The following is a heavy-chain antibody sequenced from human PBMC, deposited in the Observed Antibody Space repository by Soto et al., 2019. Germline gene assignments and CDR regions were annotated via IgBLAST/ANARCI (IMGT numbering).Heavy chain of an antibody. CDR2: ISYDGSSK. Sequence: QVQLVESGGGVVQPGWSLRLSCEGSGFTVDWFGMHWVRQAPGKGLEWVAVISYDGSSKYYGDSVEGRFTISRDNSRNTVYLEMNSLRTEDTAGYFWAKASPSSCELIEHWGQGTLVAVSS. D-gene: IGHD1-26*01. J-gene: IGHJ4*02. V-gene: IGHV3-30*18. CDR1: GFTVDWFG. CDR3: AKASPSSCELIEH.